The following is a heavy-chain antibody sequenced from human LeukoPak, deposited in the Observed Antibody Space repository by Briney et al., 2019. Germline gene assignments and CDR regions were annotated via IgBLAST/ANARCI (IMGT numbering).Heavy chain of an antibody. CDR2: ISWNSGSI. D-gene: IGHD6-13*01. V-gene: IGHV3-9*01. CDR1: GFTFDDYA. Sequence: GRSLRLSCAASGFTFDDYAMHWVRQAPGKGLEWVSGISWNSGSIGYADSVKGRFTISRDNAKNSLYLQMNSLRAEDTALYYCAKGHSSSWYRGFYDYWGQGTLVTVSS. CDR3: AKGHSSSWYRGFYDY. J-gene: IGHJ4*02.